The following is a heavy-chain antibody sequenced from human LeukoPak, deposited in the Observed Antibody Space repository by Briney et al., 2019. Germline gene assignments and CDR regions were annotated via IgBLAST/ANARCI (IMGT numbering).Heavy chain of an antibody. CDR3: AKGIMGLSCSSTSCYEIDY. CDR2: ISRSGANT. D-gene: IGHD2-2*01. Sequence: GGSLRLSCVASGITFSSYAMTWVRQAPGKGLEWVSGISRSGANTYYADSVKGRFTSSRDNSKNTLFLQMNSLRAEDTAVYYCAKGIMGLSCSSTSCYEIDYWGQGTLVT. J-gene: IGHJ4*02. V-gene: IGHV3-23*01. CDR1: GITFSSYA.